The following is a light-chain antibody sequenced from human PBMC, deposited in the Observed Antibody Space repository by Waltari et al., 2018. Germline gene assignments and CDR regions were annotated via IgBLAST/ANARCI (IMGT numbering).Light chain of an antibody. V-gene: IGLV1-47*01. CDR2: KNN. Sequence: QSVLTQPPSASGTPGPRVTISCSGSSSNIGSNYVYWYQQPPGTAPKPLIYKNNQRPSGVPDRFSGSKSGTSASLAISGLRSEDEADYSCAAWDDSLSGVVFGGGTKLTVL. CDR1: SSNIGSNY. CDR3: AAWDDSLSGVV. J-gene: IGLJ2*01.